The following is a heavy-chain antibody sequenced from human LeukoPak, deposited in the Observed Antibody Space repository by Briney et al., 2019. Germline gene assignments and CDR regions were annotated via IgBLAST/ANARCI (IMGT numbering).Heavy chain of an antibody. J-gene: IGHJ5*02. Sequence: GESLKISCKGSGYSFTSYWIGWVRQMPGKGLEWMGIIYPGDSDTRYSPSFQGQVTISADKSISTAYLQWSSLKASDTAMYYCARHRGRGSSSSDGFDPWGQGTLVTVSS. CDR3: ARHRGRGSSSSDGFDP. V-gene: IGHV5-51*01. CDR1: GYSFTSYW. D-gene: IGHD6-13*01. CDR2: IYPGDSDT.